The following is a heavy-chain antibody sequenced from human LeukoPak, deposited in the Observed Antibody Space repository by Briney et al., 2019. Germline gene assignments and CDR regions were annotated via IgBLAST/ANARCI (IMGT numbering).Heavy chain of an antibody. V-gene: IGHV3-30*18. CDR2: ISYDGSNK. D-gene: IGHD3-3*01. J-gene: IGHJ4*02. Sequence: GGSLRLSCAASGFTFSSYGMHRVRQAPGKGLEWVAVISYDGSNKYYADSVKGRFTISRDNSKNTLYLQMNSLRAEDTAVYYCAKDPTAHYDFWSGYSRYYFDYWGQGTLVTVSS. CDR1: GFTFSSYG. CDR3: AKDPTAHYDFWSGYSRYYFDY.